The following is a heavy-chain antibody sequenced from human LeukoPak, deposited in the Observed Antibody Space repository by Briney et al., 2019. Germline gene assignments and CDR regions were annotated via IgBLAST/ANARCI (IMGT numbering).Heavy chain of an antibody. Sequence: GGSLRLSCAASGFPFSSYSMNWVRQAPGEGLEWVSYISSSRTTSYADSVKGRFTISRDNAKNTLYLQMNSLRAEDTAVYYCARDPYSGWDYYMDVWGKGTTVTVSS. CDR3: ARDPYSGWDYYMDV. J-gene: IGHJ6*03. V-gene: IGHV3-48*04. D-gene: IGHD2-21*01. CDR1: GFPFSSYS. CDR2: ISSSRTT.